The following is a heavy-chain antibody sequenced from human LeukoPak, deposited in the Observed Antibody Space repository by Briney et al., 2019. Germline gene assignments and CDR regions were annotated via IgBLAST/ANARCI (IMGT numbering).Heavy chain of an antibody. CDR2: INTNTGNP. Sequence: AASVKVSCKASGYTFSSYAMNWVRQAPGQGLEWMGWINTNTGNPTYAPGFTGRFVFSLDTSVSTAYLQISSLKTEDTAVYYCARDHAGDIDYWGQGTLVTVSS. CDR3: ARDHAGDIDY. D-gene: IGHD7-27*01. CDR1: GYTFSSYA. V-gene: IGHV7-4-1*02. J-gene: IGHJ4*02.